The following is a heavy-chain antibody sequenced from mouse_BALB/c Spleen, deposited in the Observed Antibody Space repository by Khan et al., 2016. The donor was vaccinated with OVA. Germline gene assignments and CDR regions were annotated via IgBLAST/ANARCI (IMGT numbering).Heavy chain of an antibody. CDR1: GYTFTSYW. CDR3: ANHGSSSAWLTY. CDR2: INTSTGYT. J-gene: IGHJ3*01. V-gene: IGHV1-7*01. D-gene: IGHD1-1*01. Sequence: VQLQQSGAELAKPGASVKMSCKASGYTFTSYWMHWVKQRPGQGLEWIGYINTSTGYTEYNQRFKDKATLTADKSSSTAYMQMSSLTSEGSAGYYSANHGSSSAWLTYWGQGTLVTVSA.